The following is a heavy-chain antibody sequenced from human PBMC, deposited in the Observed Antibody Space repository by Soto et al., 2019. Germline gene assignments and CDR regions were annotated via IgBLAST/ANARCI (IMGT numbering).Heavy chain of an antibody. CDR1: GFTVSSNY. V-gene: IGHV3-53*04. CDR3: ARVIRGVIPNYYYYYYTDV. Sequence: PGGSLTLSCAASGFTVSSNYMNWVHQAPGKGLEWVSVIYSGGSTYYADSVKGRFTISRHNSKNTLYLQMNSLRAEDTAVYYCARVIRGVIPNYYYYYYTDVWGKGTTVTVSS. CDR2: IYSGGST. D-gene: IGHD3-10*01. J-gene: IGHJ6*03.